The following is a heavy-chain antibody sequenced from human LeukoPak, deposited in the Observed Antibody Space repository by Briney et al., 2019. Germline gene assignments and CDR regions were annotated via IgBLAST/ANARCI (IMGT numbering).Heavy chain of an antibody. J-gene: IGHJ4*02. Sequence: GGSLRLSCAASGFTVSNNYMSWVRQAPGKGLEWVSVIYGDGTTYYADSVKGRFTISRDNSKNTLYLQMNSLRAEDTAVYYCARGYGSGSPTNFDYWGQGTLVTVSS. V-gene: IGHV3-66*01. CDR3: ARGYGSGSPTNFDY. CDR1: GFTVSNNY. D-gene: IGHD3-10*01. CDR2: IYGDGTT.